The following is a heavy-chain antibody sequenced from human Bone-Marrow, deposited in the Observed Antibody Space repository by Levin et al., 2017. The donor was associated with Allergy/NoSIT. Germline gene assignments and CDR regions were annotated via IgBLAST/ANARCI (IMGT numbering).Heavy chain of an antibody. CDR1: GDSVSSTSAA. CDR3: AGDIVVVPAAMPMRFDP. CDR2: TYYRSKWYN. V-gene: IGHV6-1*01. Sequence: SQTLSLTCAISGDSVSSTSAAWNWIRQSPSRGLEWLGRTYYRSKWYNDYAVSVKSRITINPDTSKNQFSLQLNSVTPEDTAVYYCAGDIVVVPAAMPMRFDPWGQGTLVTVSS. J-gene: IGHJ5*02. D-gene: IGHD2-2*01.